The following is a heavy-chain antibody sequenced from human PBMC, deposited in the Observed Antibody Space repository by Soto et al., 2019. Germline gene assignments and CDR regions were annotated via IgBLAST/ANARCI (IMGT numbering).Heavy chain of an antibody. Sequence: QVQLVESGGGVVQPGRSLRLSCAASGFTFSSYGMHWARQAPGKGLEWVAVISYDGSNKYYADSLKGRFTVSRDNSKNTLYLQMSSLRAEDTAVYYCVKDGSSGWPYYYGMDVWGQGTTVTVSS. J-gene: IGHJ6*02. CDR3: VKDGSSGWPYYYGMDV. CDR2: ISYDGSNK. D-gene: IGHD6-19*01. CDR1: GFTFSSYG. V-gene: IGHV3-30*18.